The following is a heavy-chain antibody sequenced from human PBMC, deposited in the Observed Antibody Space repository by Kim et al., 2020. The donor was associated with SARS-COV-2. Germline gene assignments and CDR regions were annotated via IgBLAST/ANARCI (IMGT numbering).Heavy chain of an antibody. V-gene: IGHV3-23*01. Sequence: GGSLRLSCAASGFTFSSYAMSWVRQAPGKGLEWVSAISGSGCSTYYADSVKGRFTISRDNSKNTLYLQMNSLRAEDTAVYYCAKDESGSYYFDYWGQGTLVTVSS. CDR2: ISGSGCST. D-gene: IGHD1-26*01. CDR1: GFTFSSYA. J-gene: IGHJ4*02. CDR3: AKDESGSYYFDY.